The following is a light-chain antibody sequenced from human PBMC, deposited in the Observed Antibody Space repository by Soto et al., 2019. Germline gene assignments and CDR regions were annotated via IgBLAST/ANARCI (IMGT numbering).Light chain of an antibody. Sequence: DIQLTQSPSTLSASVGDRVTISCRASQSISSWLAWYQQKPGKAPKLLIYDASTLESGVPSRFSGGGSGTEFTLTISTLQPDDFVTYYCQHYNSYSEAFGQGTKVDIK. CDR2: DAS. J-gene: IGKJ1*01. CDR1: QSISSW. V-gene: IGKV1-5*01. CDR3: QHYNSYSEA.